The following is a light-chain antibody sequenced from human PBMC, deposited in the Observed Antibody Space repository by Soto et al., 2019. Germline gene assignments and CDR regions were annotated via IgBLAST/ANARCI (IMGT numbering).Light chain of an antibody. V-gene: IGLV1-40*01. J-gene: IGLJ3*02. CDR3: QSYDSRLSGSV. CDR1: GSNIGANYD. CDR2: RNT. Sequence: QAVVTQPPSVSGAPGQRVTISCTGSGSNIGANYDVHWYQQLPGTAPKLLIYRNTNRPSGVPDRFSGSKSGTSASLAITGLQAEDEADYYCQSYDSRLSGSVFGGGTKVTVL.